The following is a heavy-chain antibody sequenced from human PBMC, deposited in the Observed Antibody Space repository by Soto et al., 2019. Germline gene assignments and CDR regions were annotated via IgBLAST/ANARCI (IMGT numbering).Heavy chain of an antibody. D-gene: IGHD5-12*01. Sequence: EVQLVESGGGLVKPGGSPRLSCAASGFTFSSYSMNWVRQAPGKGLEWVSSISSSSSYIYYADSVKGRFTISRDNAKNSLYLQMSSLRAEDTAVYYCARGVATSSFDYWGQGTLVTVSS. CDR1: GFTFSSYS. J-gene: IGHJ4*02. CDR3: ARGVATSSFDY. V-gene: IGHV3-21*01. CDR2: ISSSSSYI.